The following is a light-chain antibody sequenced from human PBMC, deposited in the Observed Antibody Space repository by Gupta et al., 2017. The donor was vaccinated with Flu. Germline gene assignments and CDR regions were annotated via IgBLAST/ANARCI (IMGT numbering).Light chain of an antibody. V-gene: IGLV1-44*01. Sequence: QSVLTQPPSASGTPGQRVTISCSGSSSNIGNRTVNWYQQFPGTAPKLLIYNNDQRPSGVPDRFSGSKSGTSASLAISWLQSEDEGDYFCAAWDDGLTGYVVFGGGTKLTVL. CDR1: SSNIGNRT. CDR2: NND. CDR3: AAWDDGLTGYVV. J-gene: IGLJ2*01.